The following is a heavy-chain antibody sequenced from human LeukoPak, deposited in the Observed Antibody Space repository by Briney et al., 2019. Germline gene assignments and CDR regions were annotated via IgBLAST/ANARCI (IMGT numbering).Heavy chain of an antibody. Sequence: ASVKVSCKASGYTFTSYVIHWVRQAPGQRLEWMGWINAGNGNTKYSQEFQDRVSITRDTSASTAYMEVSSLRAEDTAVYYCARVGGTYSSSWYLFYYYYMDVWGKGTTVTVSS. D-gene: IGHD6-13*01. V-gene: IGHV1-3*03. CDR2: INAGNGNT. J-gene: IGHJ6*03. CDR3: ARVGGTYSSSWYLFYYYYMDV. CDR1: GYTFTSYV.